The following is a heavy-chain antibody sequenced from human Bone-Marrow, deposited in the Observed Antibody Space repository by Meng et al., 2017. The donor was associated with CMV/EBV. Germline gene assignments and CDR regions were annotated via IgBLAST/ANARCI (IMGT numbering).Heavy chain of an antibody. CDR3: ARVYCSRGSCSFDY. J-gene: IGHJ4*02. Sequence: ASGFTFISYSMNWVRQAPGKGLEWVSSISSNSRYIFYADSMKGRFTISRDNAKNSLYLQMNSLRADDTAIYYCARVYCSRGSCSFDYWGQGSLVTVSS. D-gene: IGHD2-15*01. CDR1: GFTFISYS. CDR2: ISSNSRYI. V-gene: IGHV3-21*01.